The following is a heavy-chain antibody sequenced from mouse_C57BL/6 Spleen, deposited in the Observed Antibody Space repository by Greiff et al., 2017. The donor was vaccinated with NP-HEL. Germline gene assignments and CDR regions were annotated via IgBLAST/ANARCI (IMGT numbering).Heavy chain of an antibody. CDR3: ASHYDYFAY. Sequence: EVQVVESGGGLVKPGGSLKLSCAASGFTFSDYGMHWVRQAPEKGLEWVAYISSGSSTIYYADTVKGRFTISRDNAKNTLFLQMTSLRSEDTAMYYCASHYDYFAYWGQGTLVTVSA. J-gene: IGHJ3*01. CDR1: GFTFSDYG. D-gene: IGHD2-4*01. V-gene: IGHV5-17*01. CDR2: ISSGSSTI.